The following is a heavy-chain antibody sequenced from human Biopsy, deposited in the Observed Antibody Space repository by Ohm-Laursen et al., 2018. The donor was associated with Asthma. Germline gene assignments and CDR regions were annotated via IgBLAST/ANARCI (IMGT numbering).Heavy chain of an antibody. CDR3: ARGSSSRLSQWELLVSGGKRAHSYYGMDV. D-gene: IGHD1-26*01. Sequence: PSETLSRTCAVYGGSFSSNYWSWIRQTPGKGLEWLGDTHHSGNTNYNPAHSSLTTLSVDTSKIQFSLRLTSVTAADTAVYYCARGSSSRLSQWELLVSGGKRAHSYYGMDVWGQGTTVTVSS. CDR1: GGSFSSNY. CDR2: THHSGNT. J-gene: IGHJ6*02. V-gene: IGHV4-34*01.